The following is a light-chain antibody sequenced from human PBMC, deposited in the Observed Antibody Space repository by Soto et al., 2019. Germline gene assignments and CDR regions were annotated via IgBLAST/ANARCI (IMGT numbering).Light chain of an antibody. Sequence: QSALTQPASVSGSPGQSITISCTGSSSDIGGYNYVSWYQHHPGKAPKLMIHEVTNRPSGVSNRFSGSKSGNTASLTISGLQAEDEADYYCNSFTRSNTVVFGGETKLTVL. CDR2: EVT. CDR3: NSFTRSNTVV. CDR1: SSDIGGYNY. J-gene: IGLJ2*01. V-gene: IGLV2-14*01.